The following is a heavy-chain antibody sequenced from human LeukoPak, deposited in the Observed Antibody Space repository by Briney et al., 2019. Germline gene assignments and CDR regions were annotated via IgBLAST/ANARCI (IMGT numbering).Heavy chain of an antibody. CDR3: AKDPARVAAAGTWVDY. J-gene: IGHJ4*02. Sequence: GGSLRLSCAASGFTFSIYAMSWVRQAPGKGLEWVSAISGSGGSTYYADSVKGRFTISRDNSKNTLYLQMNSLRAEDTAVYYCAKDPARVAAAGTWVDYWGQGTLVTVSS. CDR1: GFTFSIYA. V-gene: IGHV3-23*01. D-gene: IGHD6-13*01. CDR2: ISGSGGST.